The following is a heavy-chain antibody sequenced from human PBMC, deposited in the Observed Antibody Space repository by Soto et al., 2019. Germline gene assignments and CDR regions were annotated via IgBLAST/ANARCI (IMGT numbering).Heavy chain of an antibody. J-gene: IGHJ5*02. V-gene: IGHV4-4*02. Sequence: PSETLSLTCAVSSGSISSSNWWSWVRQPPGKGLEWIGEIYHSGSTNYNPSLKSRVTISVDKSKNQFSLKLSSVTAADTAVYYCARVTRGDTRGASPWFDPWGQGTLVTVSS. CDR1: SGSISSSNW. CDR3: ARVTRGDTRGASPWFDP. D-gene: IGHD4-17*01. CDR2: IYHSGST.